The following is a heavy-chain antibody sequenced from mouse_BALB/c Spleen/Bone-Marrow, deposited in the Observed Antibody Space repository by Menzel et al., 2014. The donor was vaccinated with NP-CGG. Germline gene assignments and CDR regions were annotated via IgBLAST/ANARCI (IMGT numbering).Heavy chain of an antibody. J-gene: IGHJ1*01. CDR1: GYTFTSYV. CDR2: IYPGDGST. Sequence: VQLQESGPELVKPGALVKISCKASGYTFTSYVINWAKQRPGQGLEWIGWIYPGDGSTKYNEKFKGKATLTADNSSSTAYMQLSSLTSENSAVYFCARRANYWYFDVWGAGTTVTVSS. CDR3: ARRANYWYFDV. D-gene: IGHD3-3*01. V-gene: IGHV1S56*01.